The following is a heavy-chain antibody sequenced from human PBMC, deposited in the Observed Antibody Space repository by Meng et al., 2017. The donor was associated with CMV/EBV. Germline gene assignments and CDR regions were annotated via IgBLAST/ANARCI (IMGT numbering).Heavy chain of an antibody. J-gene: IGHJ6*02. Sequence: ASVKVSCKASGYTFTSYDINWVRQATGQGLEWMGWMNPNSGNTGYAQKFQGRVTMTRNTSISTAYMELRSLRSDDTAVYYCARDSLGSSSHYYYYGMDVWGQGTTVTVSS. D-gene: IGHD6-6*01. CDR1: GYTFTSYD. V-gene: IGHV1-8*01. CDR2: MNPNSGNT. CDR3: ARDSLGSSSHYYYYGMDV.